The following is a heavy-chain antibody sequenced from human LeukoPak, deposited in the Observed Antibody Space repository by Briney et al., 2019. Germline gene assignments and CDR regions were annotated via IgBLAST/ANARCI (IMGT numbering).Heavy chain of an antibody. J-gene: IGHJ4*02. Sequence: GGSLRLSCAASGFTFSSYAMSWVRQAPGKGLEWLSAISGSESSTYYADSVRGRFTISRDNSKNTLYLQMNSLRSEDTAVYYCAKVPTSFYTASWGFDNWGQGTLVTVSS. CDR3: AKVPTSFYTASWGFDN. D-gene: IGHD5-18*01. CDR2: ISGSESST. V-gene: IGHV3-23*01. CDR1: GFTFSSYA.